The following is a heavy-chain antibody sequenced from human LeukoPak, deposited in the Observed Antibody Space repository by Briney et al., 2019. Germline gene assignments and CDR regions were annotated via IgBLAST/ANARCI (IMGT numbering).Heavy chain of an antibody. CDR3: ARDHLYSSGRRYYFDY. V-gene: IGHV3-48*04. Sequence: PGGSLRLSCAASGFTFSSYSMNWVRQAPGKGLERVSYISSSSSTIYYADSVKGRFTISRDNAKNSLYLQMNSLRAEDTAVYYCARDHLYSSGRRYYFDYWGQGTLVTVSS. CDR2: ISSSSSTI. J-gene: IGHJ4*02. CDR1: GFTFSSYS. D-gene: IGHD6-19*01.